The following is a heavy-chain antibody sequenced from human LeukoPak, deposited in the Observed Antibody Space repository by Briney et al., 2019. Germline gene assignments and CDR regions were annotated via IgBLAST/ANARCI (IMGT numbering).Heavy chain of an antibody. CDR1: GGSISSYY. V-gene: IGHV4-59*01. Sequence: SETLSLTCTVSGGSISSYYWSWIRQPPGKGLEWIGYIYYSGSTNYNPSLKSRVTISVDTSKNQFSLKLSSVTAADTAVYYCASGWTYDPSGSWGQGTLVTVSS. CDR2: IYYSGST. D-gene: IGHD3-3*01. J-gene: IGHJ5*02. CDR3: ASGWTYDPSGS.